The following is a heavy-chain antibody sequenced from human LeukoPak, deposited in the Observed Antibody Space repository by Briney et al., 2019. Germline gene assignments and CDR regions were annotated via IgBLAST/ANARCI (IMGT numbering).Heavy chain of an antibody. D-gene: IGHD3-3*01. J-gene: IGHJ4*02. V-gene: IGHV3-23*01. CDR2: ISGSGGST. CDR1: GFTFSSYA. CDR3: AKDTLHDFWSGSQIPFDY. Sequence: PGGSLRLSCAASGFTFSSYAMSWVRQAPGKGLEWVSAISGSGGSTYYADSVKGRFTISRDNSKNTLYLQMNSLRAEDTAVYYCAKDTLHDFWSGSQIPFDYWGQGTLVTVSS.